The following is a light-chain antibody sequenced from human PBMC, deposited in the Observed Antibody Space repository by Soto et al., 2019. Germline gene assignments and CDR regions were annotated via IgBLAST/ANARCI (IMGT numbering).Light chain of an antibody. CDR2: SNN. Sequence: QSVLTQPPSASGTPGQRVTISCSGSSSNIGYNYVYWYQQFPGRAPKLLIYSNNKRPSGVPDRFSGSKSGTSASLAISGLRSEDEADYYCAAWDDSLNGWVFGGGTKLTVL. J-gene: IGLJ3*02. CDR1: SSNIGYNY. V-gene: IGLV1-47*02. CDR3: AAWDDSLNGWV.